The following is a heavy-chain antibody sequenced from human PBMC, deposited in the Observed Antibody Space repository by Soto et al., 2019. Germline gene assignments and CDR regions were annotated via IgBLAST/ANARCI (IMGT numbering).Heavy chain of an antibody. D-gene: IGHD3-22*01. V-gene: IGHV1-2*02. CDR3: ARTYMIVVVMTWFDP. Sequence: GASLKVSCNASVYTCTGYYIDWVRQARGQGLEWGVWINPNSGGTNYAQKCRGRVTMNRDTSIRTDYMEMSRMRSDETAVYYCARTYMIVVVMTWFDPWGQGTLVTVSS. CDR2: INPNSGGT. CDR1: VYTCTGYY. J-gene: IGHJ5*02.